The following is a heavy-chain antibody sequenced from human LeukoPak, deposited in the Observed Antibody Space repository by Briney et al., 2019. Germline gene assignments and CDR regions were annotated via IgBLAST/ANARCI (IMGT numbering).Heavy chain of an antibody. CDR1: GGSFSGYY. CDR3: ARGGRITIFGVAPHNWFDP. CDR2: INHSGST. J-gene: IGHJ5*02. D-gene: IGHD3-3*01. Sequence: PSETLSLTCAVYGGSFSGYYWSWIRQPPGKGLEWIGEINHSGSTNYNPSLKSRVTISVDTSKNQFSLKLSSVTAADTAVYYCARGGRITIFGVAPHNWFDPWGQGTLVTVSS. V-gene: IGHV4-34*01.